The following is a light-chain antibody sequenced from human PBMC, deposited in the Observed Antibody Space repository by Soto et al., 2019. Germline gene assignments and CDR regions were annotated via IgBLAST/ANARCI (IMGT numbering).Light chain of an antibody. J-gene: IGKJ1*01. CDR3: QQYYSYWT. CDR2: DAS. V-gene: IGKV1-5*01. Sequence: IQMTHSPSSLSASVGDRVTITCRASQSISSYLNWYQQKPGKAPKFLIYDASSLKSGVPSRFSGSGSGTEFTLTISSLQPDDFATYYCQQYYSYWTFGQGTKVDIK. CDR1: QSISSY.